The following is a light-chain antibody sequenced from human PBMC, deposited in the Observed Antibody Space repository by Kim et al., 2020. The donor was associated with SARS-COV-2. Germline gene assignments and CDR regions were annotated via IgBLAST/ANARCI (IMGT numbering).Light chain of an antibody. CDR1: SGVHVAISS. Sequence: FTCTLRSGVHVAISSIFCYQHRPGSLPRYLLRFKSDSNREQGSGVPSRFSGSKDASTNAGLLLVSGLQSEDEADYYCAIWYSNTWVFGGGTQLTVL. V-gene: IGLV5-39*01. J-gene: IGLJ3*02. CDR2: FKSDSNR. CDR3: AIWYSNTWV.